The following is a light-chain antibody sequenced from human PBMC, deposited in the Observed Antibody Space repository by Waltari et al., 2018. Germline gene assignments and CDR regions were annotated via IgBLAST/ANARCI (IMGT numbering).Light chain of an antibody. J-gene: IGKJ1*01. V-gene: IGKV3-15*01. CDR2: GAA. CDR3: QQSKIWPA. Sequence: EIVLTQSPATMSVSPGERAAPSCRARQGISSYLAWYQQKPGQAPRLLTVGAATSATGVPARFSGSGAGTECTLTSSSLQSEDFVVYYWQQSKIWPAFGQGTKVEIK. CDR1: QGISSY.